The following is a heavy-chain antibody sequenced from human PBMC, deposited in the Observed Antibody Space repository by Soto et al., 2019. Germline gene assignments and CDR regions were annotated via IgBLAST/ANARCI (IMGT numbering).Heavy chain of an antibody. J-gene: IGHJ6*02. CDR2: ISRRSRNI. Sequence: EVQLVESGGGLVKPGGYLTLSCAASGFTFSNYTMNWVRQASGKGLEWVSSISRRSRNIYYADSVKGRLTISRDNAKNALYLHMTSLRAGDTAVYYCARDLKVAGTNSFYYYGMDVWGQGTTVTVSS. CDR1: GFTFSNYT. D-gene: IGHD6-19*01. CDR3: ARDLKVAGTNSFYYYGMDV. V-gene: IGHV3-21*01.